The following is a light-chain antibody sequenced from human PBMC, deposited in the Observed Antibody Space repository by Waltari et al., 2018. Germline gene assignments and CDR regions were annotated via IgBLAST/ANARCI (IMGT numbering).Light chain of an antibody. CDR2: DFD. CDR3: SSNADSGTLV. V-gene: IGLV2-23*02. J-gene: IGLJ2*01. CDR1: SSNVDGYNH. Sequence: QSALTPPASVSGSPGQSLTIPCTGTSSNVDGYNHISWYQQHPGKAPNLMIYDFDMRPSGVSNRFSGSKSGNTASLTVSGLQPEDEADYYCSSNADSGTLVFGGGTKLTVL.